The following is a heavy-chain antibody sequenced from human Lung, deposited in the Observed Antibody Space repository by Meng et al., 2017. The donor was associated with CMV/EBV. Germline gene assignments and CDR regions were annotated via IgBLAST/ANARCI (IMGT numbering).Heavy chain of an antibody. D-gene: IGHD2-2*01. CDR2: FDVENDEI. J-gene: IGHJ3*02. Sequence: ASVKVSCKVSGYTLTEVSRHWVRQAPGKGLEWMGGFDVENDEIIYAQKFQGRVTMTEDTSRDTAYMELSSLRSEDTAVYYCATGKYCGATSCEGSDTFEIWGQGTMVTVSS. CDR3: ATGKYCGATSCEGSDTFEI. V-gene: IGHV1-24*01. CDR1: GYTLTEVS.